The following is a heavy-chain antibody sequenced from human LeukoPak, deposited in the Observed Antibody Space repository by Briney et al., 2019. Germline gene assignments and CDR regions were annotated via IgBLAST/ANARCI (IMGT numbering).Heavy chain of an antibody. Sequence: GGSLRLSCTASGFTFSSSGMHWVRQAPGKGLEWVAVISYDGSNKYYADSVKGRFTFSRDNSKNTLYLQMNSLRAEDTAVYYCAKEYCSNSVCHSLDYWGQGTLVTVSS. D-gene: IGHD2-8*01. CDR2: ISYDGSNK. CDR1: GFTFSSSG. CDR3: AKEYCSNSVCHSLDY. V-gene: IGHV3-30*18. J-gene: IGHJ4*02.